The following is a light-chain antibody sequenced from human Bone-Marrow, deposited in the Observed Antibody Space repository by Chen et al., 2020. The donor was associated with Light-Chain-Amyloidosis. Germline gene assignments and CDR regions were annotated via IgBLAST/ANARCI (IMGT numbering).Light chain of an antibody. CDR2: RDT. V-gene: IGLV3-25*03. CDR3: QSADSSGTYEVI. J-gene: IGLJ2*01. Sequence: YALTQPPSVSVYPGKPASITCAGADLPTKYAYSYQQKPGQAPVLVIHRDTERHSGISDRFSGSSSGTTATLTISGVQAEDEADYHCQSADSSGTYEVIFGGGTTLTVL. CDR1: DLPTKY.